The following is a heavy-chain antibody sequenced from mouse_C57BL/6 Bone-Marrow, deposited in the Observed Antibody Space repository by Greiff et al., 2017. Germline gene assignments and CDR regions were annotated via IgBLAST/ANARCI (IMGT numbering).Heavy chain of an antibody. J-gene: IGHJ3*01. CDR1: GFTFSSYA. V-gene: IGHV5-9-1*02. Sequence: EVMLVESGEGLVKPGGSLKLSCAASGFTFSSYAMSWVRQTPEKRLEWVAYISSGGDYLYYAATVKGRFPISRDNARNTLYLQMSSLKSEDTAMYYCTRDHLLLRAWCAYWGQGTLVTVSA. CDR2: ISSGGDYL. D-gene: IGHD1-1*01. CDR3: TRDHLLLRAWCAY.